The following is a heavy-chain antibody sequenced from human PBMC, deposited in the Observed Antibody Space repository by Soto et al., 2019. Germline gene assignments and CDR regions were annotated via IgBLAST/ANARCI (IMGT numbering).Heavy chain of an antibody. CDR3: ARLSEESSSSNYYYVYMDV. J-gene: IGHJ6*03. D-gene: IGHD6-6*01. Sequence: QVQLVQSGSEGKEPGASMKISCQASGYTFTRYDITWVRQSTGQGLEWMGWMNPQTGNTAYAEKFQGRVTMTRSTSINTAYMELSGLRSEDTAVYYCARLSEESSSSNYYYVYMDVWGKGSTVTVSS. CDR1: GYTFTRYD. V-gene: IGHV1-8*01. CDR2: MNPQTGNT.